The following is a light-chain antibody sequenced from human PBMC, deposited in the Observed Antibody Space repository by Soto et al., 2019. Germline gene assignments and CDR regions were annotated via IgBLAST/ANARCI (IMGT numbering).Light chain of an antibody. CDR3: GTWDSSLSAVL. CDR1: SSNIGNNY. CDR2: DNN. J-gene: IGLJ2*01. Sequence: QSVLTQPPSVSAAPGQKVTISCSGSSSNIGNNYVSWYQQLPGTAPKLLIYDNNKRPSGIPDRFSGAKSGKSATLGITGLQTGDEADYYCGTWDSSLSAVLFGGGTKVTVL. V-gene: IGLV1-51*01.